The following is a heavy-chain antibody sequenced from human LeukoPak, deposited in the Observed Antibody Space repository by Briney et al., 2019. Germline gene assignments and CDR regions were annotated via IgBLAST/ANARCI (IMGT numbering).Heavy chain of an antibody. D-gene: IGHD5-12*01. V-gene: IGHV1-2*02. CDR1: GYTFTSYG. CDR3: ARVTSGYPFDY. J-gene: IGHJ4*02. CDR2: INPNNGGT. Sequence: ASVKVSCKASGYTFTSYGISWVRQAPGQGLEWMGWINPNNGGTNYAQKFQGRVTMTRDTSISSAYMELSRLRSDDTAVYYCARVTSGYPFDYWGQGTLVTVSS.